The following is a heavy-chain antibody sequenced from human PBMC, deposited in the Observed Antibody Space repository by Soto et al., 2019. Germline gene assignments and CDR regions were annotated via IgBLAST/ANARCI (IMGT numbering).Heavy chain of an antibody. CDR2: LNDSGGA. CDR1: GGSFSGYY. D-gene: IGHD3-10*01. Sequence: QVQLQQWGAGLLKPSETLSLTCAVYGGSFSGYYCSWIRQPPGQGLEWIGELNDSGGANYNASLKSRVSISLDTSKNQFSLKLSSVTAADTAVYYCARGRGGVQHWGQGTLVTVSS. V-gene: IGHV4-34*01. CDR3: ARGRGGVQH. J-gene: IGHJ1*01.